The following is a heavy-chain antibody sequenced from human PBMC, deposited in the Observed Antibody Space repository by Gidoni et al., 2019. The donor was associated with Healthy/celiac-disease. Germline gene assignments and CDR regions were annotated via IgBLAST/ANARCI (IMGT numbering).Heavy chain of an antibody. V-gene: IGHV4-34*01. Sequence: QVQLQQWGAGLLKPSETLSLTCAVYGGSFSGYYWSWIRQPPGKGLEWIGEINHSGSTNYNPSLKSRVTISVDTSKNQFSLKLSSVTAADTAVYYCARRRIAVAGRKDKPFDYWGQGTLVTVSS. CDR3: ARRRIAVAGRKDKPFDY. D-gene: IGHD6-19*01. CDR2: INHSGST. J-gene: IGHJ4*02. CDR1: GGSFSGYY.